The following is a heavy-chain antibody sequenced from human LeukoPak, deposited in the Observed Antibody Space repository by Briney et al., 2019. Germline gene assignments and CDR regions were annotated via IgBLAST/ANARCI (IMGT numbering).Heavy chain of an antibody. Sequence: GGTLRLSCAASGFTFSSYWMSWVRQAPGKGLEWVANIKQDGSEKYYVDSVKGRFTISRDNAKNSLYLQMNSLRAEDTAVYYCARAVAGNFQKKLHFDYWGQGTLVTVSS. CDR2: IKQDGSEK. CDR3: ARAVAGNFQKKLHFDY. D-gene: IGHD6-19*01. J-gene: IGHJ4*02. CDR1: GFTFSSYW. V-gene: IGHV3-7*04.